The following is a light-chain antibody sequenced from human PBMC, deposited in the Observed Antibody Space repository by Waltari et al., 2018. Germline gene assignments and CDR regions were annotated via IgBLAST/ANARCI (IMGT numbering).Light chain of an antibody. V-gene: IGKV3-11*01. CDR2: GSS. CDR1: QSVHAY. CDR3: RHTADWPPAFT. J-gene: IGKJ3*01. Sequence: EVVLTQSPATLSLSPGEGATLSCRASQSVHAYLAWYQQKPGQAPRLLIYGSSTRATGVPDRFSGRGSGTDFRLTISSVEPEDLAVYYCRHTADWPPAFTFGAGTRVDLK.